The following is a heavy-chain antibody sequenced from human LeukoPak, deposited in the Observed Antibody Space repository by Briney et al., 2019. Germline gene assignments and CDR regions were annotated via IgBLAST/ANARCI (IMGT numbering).Heavy chain of an antibody. J-gene: IGHJ1*01. CDR2: ISAYNGNT. CDR3: ARDLWGSYRYCSSNDEYFQP. V-gene: IGHV1-18*01. Sequence: ASVMVSCKASGYTFTSYGISWVRQAPGQGLEWMGWISAYNGNTNYAQKLQGRVTMTTDTSTSTAYMELRRLRSDDTAVYYCARDLWGSYRYCSSNDEYFQPWGQGTLVTVSS. CDR1: GYTFTSYG. D-gene: IGHD3-16*02.